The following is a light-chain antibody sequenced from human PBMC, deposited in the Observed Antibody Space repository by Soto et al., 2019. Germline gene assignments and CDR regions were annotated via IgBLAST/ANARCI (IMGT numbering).Light chain of an antibody. CDR3: QQYYSTPPIT. CDR1: QSVLYSSNNKNY. CDR2: WAS. V-gene: IGKV4-1*01. Sequence: DIVMTQSPDSLAVSLGERATINCKSSQSVLYSSNNKNYLAWYQQKPGQPPKLLIYWASTRESGVPDRFSGSGFGTDFPLTISSLQAEDVAVYYCQQYYSTPPITFGQGTRLEIK. J-gene: IGKJ5*01.